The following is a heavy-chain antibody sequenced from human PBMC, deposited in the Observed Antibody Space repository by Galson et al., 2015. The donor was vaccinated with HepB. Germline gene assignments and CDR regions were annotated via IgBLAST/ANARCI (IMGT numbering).Heavy chain of an antibody. CDR3: ARVGSSGYPHYYYYGMDV. J-gene: IGHJ6*02. Sequence: SLRLSCAASGFTFSSYGMHWVRQAPGKGLEWVAVIWYDGSNKYYADSVKGRFTISRDNSKNTLYLQMNSLRAEDTAVYYCARVGSSGYPHYYYYGMDVWGQGTTVTVSS. D-gene: IGHD3-22*01. CDR1: GFTFSSYG. V-gene: IGHV3-33*01. CDR2: IWYDGSNK.